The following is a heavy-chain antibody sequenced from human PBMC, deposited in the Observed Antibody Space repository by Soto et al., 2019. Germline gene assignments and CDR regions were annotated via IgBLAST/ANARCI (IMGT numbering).Heavy chain of an antibody. V-gene: IGHV3-43*01. CDR3: AKDMEEDTAMAAHYGMDV. D-gene: IGHD5-18*01. CDR2: ISWDGGST. J-gene: IGHJ6*02. Sequence: PGGSLRLSCAASGFTFDDYTMHWVRQAPGKGLEWVSLISWDGGSTYYADSVKGRFTISRDNSKNSLYLQMNSLRTEDTALYYCAKDMEEDTAMAAHYGMDVWGQGTTVTVSS. CDR1: GFTFDDYT.